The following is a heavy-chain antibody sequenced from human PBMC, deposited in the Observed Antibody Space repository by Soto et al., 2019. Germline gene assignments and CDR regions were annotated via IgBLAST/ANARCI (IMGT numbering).Heavy chain of an antibody. J-gene: IGHJ1*01. CDR2: IYPGDYET. D-gene: IGHD5-18*01. Sequence: GESLKIYCNGSGYTFANYWIGWVRQMPGQGLERMGLIYPGDYETRYSPSFQDQVTNSVDKSINTVYLQWNSLKASDTAMYYCATQVTFHHWGQGTLVTVSS. CDR1: GYTFANYW. CDR3: ATQVTFHH. V-gene: IGHV5-51*01.